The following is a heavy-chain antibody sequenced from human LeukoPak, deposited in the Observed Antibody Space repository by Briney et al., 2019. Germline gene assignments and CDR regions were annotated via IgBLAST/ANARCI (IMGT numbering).Heavy chain of an antibody. Sequence: SETLSLTCAVYGGSFSGYYWSWIRQPPGKGLEWIGEINHSGSTNYNPSLKSRVTISVDTSKNQFSLKLSSVTAADTAVYYCARAFSSGWLLYFDYWGQGTLVTVSS. CDR2: INHSGST. CDR3: ARAFSSGWLLYFDY. CDR1: GGSFSGYY. D-gene: IGHD6-19*01. J-gene: IGHJ4*02. V-gene: IGHV4-34*01.